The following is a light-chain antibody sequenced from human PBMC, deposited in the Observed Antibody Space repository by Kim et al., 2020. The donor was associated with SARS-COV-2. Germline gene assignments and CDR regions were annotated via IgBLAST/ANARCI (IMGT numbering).Light chain of an antibody. Sequence: SITISCTGTSGDVGDYDYVSWYQLHPGKAPKLILYDVTKRPSGISDRFSGSKSGNTASLTISALQAEDEANYYCSSYARSSTLVVFGGGTKLTVL. V-gene: IGLV2-14*04. CDR3: SSYARSSTLVV. J-gene: IGLJ2*01. CDR1: SGDVGDYDY. CDR2: DVT.